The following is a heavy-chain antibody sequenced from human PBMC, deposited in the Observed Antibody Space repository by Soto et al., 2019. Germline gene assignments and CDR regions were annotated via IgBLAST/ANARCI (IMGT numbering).Heavy chain of an antibody. CDR2: IKQDGSEK. J-gene: IGHJ3*02. CDR1: GFTFSSYW. V-gene: IGHV3-7*01. D-gene: IGHD3-9*01. CDR3: ASNGYDILTGYLDAFDI. Sequence: GGSLRLSCAASGFTFSSYWMSWVRQPPGKGLEWVANIKQDGSEKYYVDSVKGRFTISRDNAKNSLYLQMNSLRAEDTAVYYCASNGYDILTGYLDAFDIWGQGTMVTVSS.